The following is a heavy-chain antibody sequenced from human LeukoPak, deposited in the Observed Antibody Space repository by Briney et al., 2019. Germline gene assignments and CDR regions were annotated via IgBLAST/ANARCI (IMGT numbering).Heavy chain of an antibody. Sequence: SETLSLTCAVYGGSFSGYYWSGIRQPPGKGLEWIGEINHSGSTNYNPSLKSRVTISVDTSKNQFSLKLSSVTAADTAVYYCARQRRYSSGWPKYYYYYYGMDVWGQGTTVTVSS. CDR2: INHSGST. CDR3: ARQRRYSSGWPKYYYYYYGMDV. CDR1: GGSFSGYY. D-gene: IGHD6-19*01. V-gene: IGHV4-34*01. J-gene: IGHJ6*02.